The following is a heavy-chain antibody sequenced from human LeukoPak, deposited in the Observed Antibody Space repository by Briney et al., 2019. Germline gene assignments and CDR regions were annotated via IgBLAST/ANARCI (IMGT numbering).Heavy chain of an antibody. V-gene: IGHV3-64*01. D-gene: IGHD3-3*01. CDR2: ISSNGGTT. J-gene: IGHJ4*02. CDR3: AATYYDFWSGQRPFDY. CDR1: GFTFSSYA. Sequence: GGSLRLSCAASGFTFSSYAMHWVRQAPGKGLEHVSVISSNGGTTYYANSVKGRFTISRDNSKNTLYLQMNSLRAEDTAVYYCAATYYDFWSGQRPFDYWGQGTLVTVSS.